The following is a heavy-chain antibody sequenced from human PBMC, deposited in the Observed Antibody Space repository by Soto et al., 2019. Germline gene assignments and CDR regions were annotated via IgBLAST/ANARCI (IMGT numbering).Heavy chain of an antibody. V-gene: IGHV3-30*18. CDR1: GFTFSSYG. Sequence: GGSLRLSCAASGFTFSSYGMHWVRQAPGKGLEWVAVISYDGSNKCYADSVKGRFTISRDNSKNTLYLQMNSLRAEDTAVYYCAKRGSTGTTAFDIWGQGTMVTVSS. CDR3: AKRGSTGTTAFDI. J-gene: IGHJ3*02. CDR2: ISYDGSNK. D-gene: IGHD1-1*01.